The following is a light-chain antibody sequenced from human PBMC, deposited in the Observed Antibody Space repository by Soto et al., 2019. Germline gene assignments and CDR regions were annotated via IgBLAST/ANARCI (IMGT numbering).Light chain of an antibody. Sequence: DIRMTQSPSTLSASVGDRVTITCRASQSISSWLAWYQQKPGKAPKVLIYKASSLESGVPSRFSGSGSGTEFTLTISNVQPDDSATYYCQQYKSYPYTFGQGTKLEIK. CDR3: QQYKSYPYT. V-gene: IGKV1-5*03. J-gene: IGKJ2*01. CDR2: KAS. CDR1: QSISSW.